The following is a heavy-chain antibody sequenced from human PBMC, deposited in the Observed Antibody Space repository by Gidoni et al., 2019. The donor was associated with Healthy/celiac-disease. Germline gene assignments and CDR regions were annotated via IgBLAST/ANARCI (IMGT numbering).Heavy chain of an antibody. V-gene: IGHV4-34*01. CDR3: ARGPRTDY. CDR2: INHSGCT. Sequence: QVQLQQWGAGLLKPSETLSLTCAVYGGSFSGYYWSWIRQPPGQGREWIGEINHSGCTNYNPSLKSRVTISVDTSKNQFSLKLSSVTAADTAVYYCARGPRTDYWGQGTLVTVSS. J-gene: IGHJ4*02. CDR1: GGSFSGYY.